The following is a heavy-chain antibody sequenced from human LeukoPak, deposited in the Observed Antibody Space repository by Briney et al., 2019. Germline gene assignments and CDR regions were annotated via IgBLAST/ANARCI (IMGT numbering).Heavy chain of an antibody. D-gene: IGHD1-26*01. CDR1: GFTFSSYA. V-gene: IGHV3-30-3*01. CDR2: ISYDGSNK. CDR3: ARDWGFRGVIVGATPGVFDY. J-gene: IGHJ4*02. Sequence: PGGSLRLSCAASGFTFSSYAMHWVRQAPGKGLEWVAVISYDGSNKYYADSVKGRFTISRDNSKNTLYLQMNSLRAEDTAVYYCARDWGFRGVIVGATPGVFDYWGQGTLVTVSS.